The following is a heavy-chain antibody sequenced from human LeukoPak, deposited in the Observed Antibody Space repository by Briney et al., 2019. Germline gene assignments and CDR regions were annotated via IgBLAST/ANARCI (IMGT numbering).Heavy chain of an antibody. J-gene: IGHJ4*02. CDR2: FDPEDGET. CDR3: ARGEDLGYCSSTSCYNFDY. Sequence: GASVKVSCKVSGYTLTELSMHWVRQAPGKGLEWMGGFDPEDGETIYAQKFQGRVTMTEDTSTDTAYMELSSLRSEDTAVYYCARGEDLGYCSSTSCYNFDYWGQGTLVTVSS. D-gene: IGHD2-2*02. CDR1: GYTLTELS. V-gene: IGHV1-24*01.